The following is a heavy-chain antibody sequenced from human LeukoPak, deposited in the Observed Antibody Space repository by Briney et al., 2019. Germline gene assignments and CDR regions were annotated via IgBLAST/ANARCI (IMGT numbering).Heavy chain of an antibody. J-gene: IGHJ3*02. CDR1: GGSISSYY. D-gene: IGHD3-10*01. CDR3: ARDRGVYYYGSGGADAFDI. Sequence: SETLSLTCTVSGGSISSYYWSWIRQPPGKGLEWIGYIYYSGSTNYNPSLKSRVTISVDTSKNQFSLKLSSVTAADTAVYYCARDRGVYYYGSGGADAFDIWGQGTMVTVSS. V-gene: IGHV4-59*01. CDR2: IYYSGST.